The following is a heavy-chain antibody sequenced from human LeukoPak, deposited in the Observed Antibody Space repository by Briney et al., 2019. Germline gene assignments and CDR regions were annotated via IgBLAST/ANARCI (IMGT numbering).Heavy chain of an antibody. CDR1: GGSISSYY. CDR3: ARDFIGRYWYFDL. J-gene: IGHJ2*01. CDR2: IYYSGST. D-gene: IGHD3-16*02. Sequence: PSETLSLTCTVSGGSISSYYWSWIRQPPGKGLEWIGNIYYSGSTNYNPSLKSRVTISVDTSKNQFSLKLSSVTAADTAVYYCARDFIGRYWYFDLWGRGTLVTVSS. V-gene: IGHV4-59*01.